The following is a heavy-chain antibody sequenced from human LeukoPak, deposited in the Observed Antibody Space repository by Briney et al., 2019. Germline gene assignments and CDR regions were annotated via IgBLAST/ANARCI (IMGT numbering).Heavy chain of an antibody. CDR2: IRYDGSNK. V-gene: IGHV3-30*02. CDR1: GFTFSSYG. Sequence: GGSLRLSCAASGFTFSSYGMHWVRQAPGKGLEWVAFIRYDGSNKYYADSVKGRFTISRDNSKNTLYLQMNSLRAEDTAVYYCAKDREMATIIDYWGQGTLATVSS. J-gene: IGHJ4*02. D-gene: IGHD5-24*01. CDR3: AKDREMATIIDY.